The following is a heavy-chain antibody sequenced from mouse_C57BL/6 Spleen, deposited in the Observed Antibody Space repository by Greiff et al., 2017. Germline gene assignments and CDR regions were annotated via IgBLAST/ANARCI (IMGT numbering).Heavy chain of an antibody. V-gene: IGHV1-22*01. CDR2: INPNNGGT. D-gene: IGHD1-1*01. Sequence: VQLQQSGPELVKPGASVKMSCKASGYTFTDYNMHWVKQSHGKSLEWIGYINPNNGGTSYNQKFKGKATLTVNKSSSTAYMELRSLTSEDSAVYYCARNHYYGSDGDFDYWGQGTTLTVSS. J-gene: IGHJ2*01. CDR3: ARNHYYGSDGDFDY. CDR1: GYTFTDYN.